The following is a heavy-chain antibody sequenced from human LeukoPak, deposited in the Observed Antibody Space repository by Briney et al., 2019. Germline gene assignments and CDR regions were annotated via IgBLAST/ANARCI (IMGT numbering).Heavy chain of an antibody. J-gene: IGHJ6*02. CDR2: INPNSGGT. CDR3: ARDWDSTFYHYYGMDV. D-gene: IGHD2-2*01. CDR1: GYTFTGYY. Sequence: APVKVSCKASGYTFTGYYMHWVRQAPGQGLEWMGWINPNSGGTNYAQKFQGRVTMTRDTSISTAYMELSRLRSDDTAVYYCARDWDSTFYHYYGMDVWGQGTTVTVSS. V-gene: IGHV1-2*02.